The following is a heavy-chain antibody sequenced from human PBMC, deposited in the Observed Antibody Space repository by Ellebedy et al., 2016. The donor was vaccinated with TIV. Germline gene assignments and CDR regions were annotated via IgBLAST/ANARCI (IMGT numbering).Heavy chain of an antibody. CDR2: IRQEGDEI. J-gene: IGHJ5*02. V-gene: IGHV3-7*01. Sequence: GGSLRLSCVASGFTFTDYWMTRVRQAPGKGLEWVAKIRQEGDEIYYVESVKGRFTISRDNAKNSLFLQMNSLRVEDTAVYYCARRASYGDYAVQVNPWFDPWGQGTLVTVSS. D-gene: IGHD4-17*01. CDR3: ARRASYGDYAVQVNPWFDP. CDR1: GFTFTDYW.